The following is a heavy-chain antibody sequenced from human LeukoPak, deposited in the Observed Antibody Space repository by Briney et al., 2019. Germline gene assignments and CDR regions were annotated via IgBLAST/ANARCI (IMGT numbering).Heavy chain of an antibody. Sequence: GGSLRLSCAASGFTFSSYWMSWVRQAPGKGLEWVANIKQDGSEKYYMDSVKGRFTISRDNAKNSLYLQMHSLRAEDAAVYYCARVIGGAIDHWGQGTLVTVSS. CDR3: ARVIGGAIDH. V-gene: IGHV3-7*01. CDR1: GFTFSSYW. D-gene: IGHD1-26*01. CDR2: IKQDGSEK. J-gene: IGHJ4*02.